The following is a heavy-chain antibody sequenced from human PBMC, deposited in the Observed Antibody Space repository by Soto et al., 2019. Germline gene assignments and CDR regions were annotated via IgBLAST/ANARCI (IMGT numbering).Heavy chain of an antibody. CDR2: INHSGST. CDR1: GGSFSGYY. V-gene: IGHV4-34*01. J-gene: IGHJ4*02. CDR3: ARGTRDLSIAVDLDY. Sequence: SETLSLTCAVYGGSFSGYYWSWIRQPPGKGLEWIGEINHSGSTNYNPSLKSQGTISVDTDKNQVSLNLSVVTAADAAMDYCARGTRDLSIAVDLDYWGQGTLVTVSS. D-gene: IGHD6-19*01.